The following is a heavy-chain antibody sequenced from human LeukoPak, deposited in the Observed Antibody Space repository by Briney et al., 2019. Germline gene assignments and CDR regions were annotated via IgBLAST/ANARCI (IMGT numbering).Heavy chain of an antibody. J-gene: IGHJ4*02. CDR3: AKIRDFPWTNGAFGY. Sequence: GGSLRLSCAASGFTFSSYGMHWVRQAPGKGLEWVAVISYDGSNKYYADSVKGRFTISRDNSKNTLYLQMNSLRAEDTAVYYCAKIRDFPWTNGAFGYWGQGTLVTVSS. D-gene: IGHD2/OR15-2a*01. CDR2: ISYDGSNK. CDR1: GFTFSSYG. V-gene: IGHV3-30*18.